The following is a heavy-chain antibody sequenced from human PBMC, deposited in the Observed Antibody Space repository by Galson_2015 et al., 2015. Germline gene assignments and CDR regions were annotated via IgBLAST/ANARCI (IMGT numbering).Heavy chain of an antibody. V-gene: IGHV3-33*01. D-gene: IGHD6-13*01. J-gene: IGHJ3*01. CDR3: ARDRRGGSSWQDY. CDR2: IWYDGSNK. CDR1: GFTFSSYG. Sequence: SLRLSCAASGFTFSSYGMHWVRQAPGKGLEWVAVIWYDGSNKYYADSVKGRFTISRGNSKNTLYLQMNSLRAEDTAVYYCARDRRGGSSWQDYWGQGTMVTVSS.